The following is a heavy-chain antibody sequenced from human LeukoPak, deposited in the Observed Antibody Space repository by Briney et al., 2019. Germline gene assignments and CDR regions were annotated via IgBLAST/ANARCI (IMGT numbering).Heavy chain of an antibody. CDR2: ISAYNGNT. J-gene: IGHJ5*02. CDR3: ARSLGHYYGSGSYWYWFDP. Sequence: ASVKVSCKASGYTFTSYAMHWVRQAPGQRLEWMGWISAYNGNTNYAQKLQGRVTMTTDTSTSTAYMELRSLRSDDTAVYYCARSLGHYYGSGSYWYWFDPWGQGTLVTVSS. CDR1: GYTFTSYA. D-gene: IGHD3-10*01. V-gene: IGHV1-18*01.